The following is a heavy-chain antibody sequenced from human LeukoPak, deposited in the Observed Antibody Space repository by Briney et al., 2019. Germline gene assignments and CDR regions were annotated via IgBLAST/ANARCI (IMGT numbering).Heavy chain of an antibody. D-gene: IGHD3-10*01. CDR1: GYTFTSYY. CDR2: INPSGGNT. Sequence: ASVKVSCKASGYTFTSYYMHWVRQAPGQGLEWMGIINPSGGNTRDAQKFQGRVTMTGDTSTSTVSVELSSLRSEDTAVYYCARERVYGSGTYSYFYYYGMDVWGQGTTVTVSS. J-gene: IGHJ6*02. CDR3: ARERVYGSGTYSYFYYYGMDV. V-gene: IGHV1-46*01.